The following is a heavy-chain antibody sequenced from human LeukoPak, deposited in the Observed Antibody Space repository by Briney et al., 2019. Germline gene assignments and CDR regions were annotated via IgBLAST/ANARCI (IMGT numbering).Heavy chain of an antibody. CDR3: AREYRGSRRSDAFDI. Sequence: GGSLRLSCAVSGFTFSNAWMSWVRQAPGKGLEWVSVIYSSGSTYYADSVKGRFTISRDNSKNTLYLQMNSLRAEDTAVYYCAREYRGSRRSDAFDIWGQGTMVTVSS. D-gene: IGHD3-10*01. J-gene: IGHJ3*02. V-gene: IGHV3-53*01. CDR1: GFTFSNAW. CDR2: IYSSGST.